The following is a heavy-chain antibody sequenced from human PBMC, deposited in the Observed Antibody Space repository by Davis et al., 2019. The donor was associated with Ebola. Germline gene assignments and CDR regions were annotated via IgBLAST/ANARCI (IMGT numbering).Heavy chain of an antibody. CDR2: INHSGRT. Sequence: MPSETLSLTCAVYGVSFSGYYWNWIRQPPGKGLEWIGEINHSGRTNYNPSLKSRVTMSVDTSKNQFSLRVRSVTAADTALYYCARGGGYGGYGMDVWGQGTTVTVSS. J-gene: IGHJ6*02. V-gene: IGHV4-34*01. D-gene: IGHD6-25*01. CDR3: ARGGGYGGYGMDV. CDR1: GVSFSGYY.